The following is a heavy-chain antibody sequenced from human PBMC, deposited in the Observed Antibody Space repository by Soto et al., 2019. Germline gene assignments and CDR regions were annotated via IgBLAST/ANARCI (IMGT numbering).Heavy chain of an antibody. CDR2: INHSGST. J-gene: IGHJ4*02. Sequence: SETLSLTCAVYGGSFSGYYWSWIRQPPGKGLEWIGEINHSGSTNYNPSLKSRVTISVDTSKNQFSLKLSSVTAADTAVYYCARGHWDDYIWGSYRYTGCFDYWGQGTLVTVSS. D-gene: IGHD3-16*02. CDR3: ARGHWDDYIWGSYRYTGCFDY. V-gene: IGHV4-34*01. CDR1: GGSFSGYY.